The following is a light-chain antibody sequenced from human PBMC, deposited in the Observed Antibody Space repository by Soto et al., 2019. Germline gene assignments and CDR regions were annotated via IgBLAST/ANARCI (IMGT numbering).Light chain of an antibody. CDR3: QQWGSSSWT. V-gene: IGKV3-20*01. Sequence: EIVLTQSPGTLSLSPGERATLSCSASQSVSSTYLAWYQQKPGQAPRLLIYGASTRATGIPDRFSGSGSGTDFTLTISRLEPEDFAVYYCQQWGSSSWTFGQGTKVDI. CDR1: QSVSSTY. CDR2: GAS. J-gene: IGKJ1*01.